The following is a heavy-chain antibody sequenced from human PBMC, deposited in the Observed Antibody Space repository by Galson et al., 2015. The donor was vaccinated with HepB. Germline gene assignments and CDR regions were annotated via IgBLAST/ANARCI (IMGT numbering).Heavy chain of an antibody. V-gene: IGHV5-51*01. Sequence: QSGAEVKKPGESLKISCKGSGYSFTSYWIGWVRQMPGKGLEWMGIIYPGDSDTRYSPSFQGQVTISADKSISTAYLQWSSLKASGTAMYYCARGGYHYYYYYGMDVWGQGTTVTVSS. D-gene: IGHD1-26*01. CDR1: GYSFTSYW. CDR3: ARGGYHYYYYYGMDV. CDR2: IYPGDSDT. J-gene: IGHJ6*02.